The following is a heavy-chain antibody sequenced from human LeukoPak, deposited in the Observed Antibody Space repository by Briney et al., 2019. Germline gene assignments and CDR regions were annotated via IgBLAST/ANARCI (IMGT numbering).Heavy chain of an antibody. V-gene: IGHV4-4*07. D-gene: IGHD6-6*01. CDR2: IECNGNT. CDR3: ARGPYRSSSGGFDY. J-gene: IGHJ4*02. Sequence: SETLSLTCTVSGGSMSSCYWSRIRQPAGKGVEWIGRIECNGNTNYNPSLTTRVTMSLDTTKNQFPLKLSSVTAADTAVYYCARGPYRSSSGGFDYWGQGTLVTVSS. CDR1: GGSMSSCY.